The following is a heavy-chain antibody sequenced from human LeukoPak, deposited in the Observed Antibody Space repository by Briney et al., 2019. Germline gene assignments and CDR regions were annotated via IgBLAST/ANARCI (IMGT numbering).Heavy chain of an antibody. D-gene: IGHD3-22*01. CDR1: GLTFSDYY. CDR3: ARGNPLGAYYYDSSGYPDPYYFDY. V-gene: IGHV3-11*01. CDR2: ISSSGSPI. Sequence: GGSLRLSCAASGLTFSDYYMSWIRQAPGKGLVWVSYISSSGSPIYYADSVKGRFTISRDNAKNSLYLQMNSLRAEDTAVYYCARGNPLGAYYYDSSGYPDPYYFDYWGQGTLVTVSS. J-gene: IGHJ4*02.